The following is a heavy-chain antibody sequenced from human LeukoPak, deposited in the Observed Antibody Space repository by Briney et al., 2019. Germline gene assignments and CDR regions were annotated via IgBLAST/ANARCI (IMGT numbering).Heavy chain of an antibody. Sequence: SETLSLTCAVSGYSISSGYHWGWIRQPPGKGLEWIGSIYHSRSTYYNPSLKSRVTISVDTSKNQFSLKLSSVTAADTAVYYCARAEVVVAATRLPYNWFDPWGQGTLVTVSS. CDR3: ARAEVVVAATRLPYNWFDP. V-gene: IGHV4-38-2*01. CDR1: GYSISSGYH. CDR2: IYHSRST. D-gene: IGHD2-15*01. J-gene: IGHJ5*02.